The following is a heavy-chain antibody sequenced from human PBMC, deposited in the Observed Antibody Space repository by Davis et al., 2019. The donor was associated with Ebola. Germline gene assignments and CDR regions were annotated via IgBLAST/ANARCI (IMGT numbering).Heavy chain of an antibody. Sequence: AASVKVSCKASGYTFTSYGITWVRQAPEQGLEWMGWINPHNGNTNYAQNVQGRVTMTTDTSTSTAYMEVGSLRSDDTAVYYCARDRPLDFFFGDYYGMDVWGQGTTVTVSS. CDR2: INPHNGNT. V-gene: IGHV1-18*04. CDR3: ARDRPLDFFFGDYYGMDV. J-gene: IGHJ6*02. D-gene: IGHD3-16*01. CDR1: GYTFTSYG.